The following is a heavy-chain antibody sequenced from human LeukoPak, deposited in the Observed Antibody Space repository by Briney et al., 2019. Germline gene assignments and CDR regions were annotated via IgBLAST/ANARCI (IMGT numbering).Heavy chain of an antibody. D-gene: IGHD3-22*01. J-gene: IGHJ4*02. CDR1: GGTFSSYA. CDR3: AREDYYDSSPLYYFDY. Sequence: GASVKVSCKASGGTFSSYAISWVRQAPGQGLEWMGRIIPILGIANYAQKFQGRVTITADKSTSTAYMELSSPRSEDTAVYYCAREDYYDSSPLYYFDYWGQGTLVTVSS. V-gene: IGHV1-69*04. CDR2: IIPILGIA.